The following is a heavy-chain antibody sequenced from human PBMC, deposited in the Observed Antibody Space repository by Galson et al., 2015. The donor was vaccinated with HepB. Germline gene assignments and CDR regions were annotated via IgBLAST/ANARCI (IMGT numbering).Heavy chain of an antibody. Sequence: SLRLSCAASGFTFSDYAMSWVRQAPGKGLEWVASIVGNGAITRYADTVKGRFTISRDNSKNTLYLQMSSLRAEDTAKYYCAKERVPDCSCDRCYPGYWGQGILVTVSP. CDR1: GFTFSDYA. CDR2: IVGNGAIT. D-gene: IGHD2-15*01. V-gene: IGHV3-23*01. CDR3: AKERVPDCSCDRCYPGY. J-gene: IGHJ4*02.